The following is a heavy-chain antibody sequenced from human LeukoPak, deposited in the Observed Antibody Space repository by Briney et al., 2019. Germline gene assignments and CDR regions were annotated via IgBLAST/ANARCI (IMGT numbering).Heavy chain of an antibody. Sequence: GGSLRLSCAASGFTFTSYWMTWVRQAPGKGLEWVANIKQDGTDKYYVDSVKGRFTISKDNAKNSLYLQMNSLRAEDTAFYYCAKDPSYTAAGIDYWGQGTLVTVSS. CDR1: GFTFTSYW. J-gene: IGHJ4*02. D-gene: IGHD6-13*01. CDR2: IKQDGTDK. CDR3: AKDPSYTAAGIDY. V-gene: IGHV3-7*01.